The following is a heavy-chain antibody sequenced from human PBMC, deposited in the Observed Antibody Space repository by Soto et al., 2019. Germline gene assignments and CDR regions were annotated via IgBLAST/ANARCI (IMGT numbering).Heavy chain of an antibody. V-gene: IGHV4-34*01. CDR3: AAGISIAARLTSVAVAGTFDY. J-gene: IGHJ4*02. D-gene: IGHD6-19*01. CDR1: GGSFSGYY. CDR2: INHSGST. Sequence: QVQLQQWGAGLLKPSETLSLTCAVYGGSFSGYYWSWIRQPPGKGLEWIGEINHSGSTNYNPSLKSRVTISVDTSKSQFYLKLSSVTATDSAVYYCAAGISIAARLTSVAVAGTFDYWGQGTLVTVSS.